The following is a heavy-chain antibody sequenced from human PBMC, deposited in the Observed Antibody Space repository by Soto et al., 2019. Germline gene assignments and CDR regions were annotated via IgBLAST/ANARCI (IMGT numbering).Heavy chain of an antibody. CDR1: CGSIIGGDYY. J-gene: IGHJ6*02. V-gene: IGHV4-30-4*01. Sequence: SQTLSLACSVACGSIIGGDYYRNRIRQHPGKGLGWIGYIYYSGSTYYNPSLKSRVTISVDTSKNQFSLKLSSVTAADTAVYYCARDRQGYYYYYGVDVWGQGTTVTVSS. CDR3: ARDRQGYYYYYGVDV. CDR2: IYYSGST.